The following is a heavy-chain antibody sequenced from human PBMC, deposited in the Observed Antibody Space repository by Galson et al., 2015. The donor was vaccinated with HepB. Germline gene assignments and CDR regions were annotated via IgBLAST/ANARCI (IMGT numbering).Heavy chain of an antibody. CDR3: ATGQEIIIAAAGKRYYYYYGMDV. J-gene: IGHJ6*02. CDR1: GGTFSSYA. V-gene: IGHV1-24*01. CDR2: FDPEDGET. D-gene: IGHD6-13*01. Sequence: SVKVSCKASGGTFSSYAISWVRQAPGQGLEWMGGFDPEDGETIYAQKFQGRVTMTEDTSTDTAYMELSSLRSEDTAVYYCATGQEIIIAAAGKRYYYYYGMDVWGQGTTVTVSS.